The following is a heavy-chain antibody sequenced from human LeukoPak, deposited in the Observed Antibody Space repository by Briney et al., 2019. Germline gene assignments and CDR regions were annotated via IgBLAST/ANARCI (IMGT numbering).Heavy chain of an antibody. CDR2: IWYDGSNK. Sequence: GESLRLSCAASGFTFSSYGMHWVRQAPGKGLEWVAIIWYDGSNKYYADSVKGRFTISRDNSKNTLYLQMNSLRAEDTAVYYCARVRVRGVMVYYYGMDVWGKGTTVTVSS. J-gene: IGHJ6*04. D-gene: IGHD3-10*01. V-gene: IGHV3-33*01. CDR1: GFTFSSYG. CDR3: ARVRVRGVMVYYYGMDV.